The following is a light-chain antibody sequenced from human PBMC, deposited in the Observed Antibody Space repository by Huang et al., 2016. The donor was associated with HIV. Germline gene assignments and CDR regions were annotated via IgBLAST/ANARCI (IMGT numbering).Light chain of an antibody. J-gene: IGKJ1*01. Sequence: DIQMTQSPSSLSASVGDRVTITCRASETISTHLNWYQQKPGKAPKLLIYAASSLQSGVPARFSGSGSETEFTLTITSLQPEDFASYYCQQSFNAPKSFGQGTMVEI. CDR3: QQSFNAPKS. V-gene: IGKV1-39*01. CDR2: AAS. CDR1: ETISTH.